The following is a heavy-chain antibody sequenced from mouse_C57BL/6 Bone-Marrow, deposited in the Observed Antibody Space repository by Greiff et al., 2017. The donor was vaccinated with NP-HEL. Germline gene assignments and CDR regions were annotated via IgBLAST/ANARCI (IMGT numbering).Heavy chain of an antibody. D-gene: IGHD2-3*01. CDR1: GFTFSSYA. CDR2: ISSGGDYT. CDR3: TRDDRWFAY. V-gene: IGHV5-9-1*02. J-gene: IGHJ3*01. Sequence: EVQVVESGEGLVKPGGSLKLSCAASGFTFSSYAMSWVRHTPEKRLEWVAYISSGGDYTYYADTVKGRFTISRDNARNTLYLQMSSLKSEDTAMYYCTRDDRWFAYWGQGTLVTVSA.